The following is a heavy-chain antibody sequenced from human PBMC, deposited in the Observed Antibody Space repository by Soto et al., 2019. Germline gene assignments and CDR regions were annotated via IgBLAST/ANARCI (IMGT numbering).Heavy chain of an antibody. CDR2: IWYDGSNK. CDR3: ARVADGSGSYEDY. D-gene: IGHD3-10*01. Sequence: SLRASFETTGFTFRSSCVHWVRQAPGKGLEWVAVIWYDGSNKYYADSVKGRFTISRDNSKNTLYLQMNSLRAEDTAVYYCARVADGSGSYEDYWGQGT. CDR1: GFTFRSSC. V-gene: IGHV3-33*01. J-gene: IGHJ4*02.